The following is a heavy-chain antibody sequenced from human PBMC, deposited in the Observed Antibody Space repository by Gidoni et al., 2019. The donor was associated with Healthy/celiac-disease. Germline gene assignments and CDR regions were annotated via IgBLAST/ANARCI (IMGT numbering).Heavy chain of an antibody. V-gene: IGHV4-59*01. CDR2: IHYSGST. CDR1: GGSISSYY. J-gene: IGHJ4*02. D-gene: IGHD2-15*01. Sequence: QVQLQESGPGLVKPSETLSLTCTVSGGSISSYYWSWIRQPPGKGLEWIGYIHYSGSTNYNPSLKSRVTISVDTSKNQFSLKLSSVTAADTAVYYCARGQVVFDYWGQGTLVTVSS. CDR3: ARGQVVFDY.